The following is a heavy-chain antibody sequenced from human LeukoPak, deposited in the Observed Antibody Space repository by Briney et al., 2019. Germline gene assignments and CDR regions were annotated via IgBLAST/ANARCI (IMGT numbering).Heavy chain of an antibody. D-gene: IGHD4/OR15-4a*01. V-gene: IGHV3-53*01. CDR2: IYSDNT. CDR3: ARRAGAYSHPYDY. J-gene: IGHJ4*02. Sequence: GGSLRLSCTFSGFTVSGNSMSWVRQAPGKGLEWVSFIYSDNTHYSDSVKGRFTISRDNSKNTLYLQMNRLRAEDTAVYYCARRAGAYSHPYDYWGQGTLVTVSS. CDR1: GFTVSGNS.